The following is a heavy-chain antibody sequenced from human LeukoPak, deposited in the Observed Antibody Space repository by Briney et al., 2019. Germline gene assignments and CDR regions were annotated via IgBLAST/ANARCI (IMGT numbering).Heavy chain of an antibody. D-gene: IGHD1-1*01. CDR1: GFTFRDSA. CDR3: ARWDTTIEY. V-gene: IGHV3-49*04. Sequence: PGGSLRLSCTTSGFTFRDSATTWVRQAPGKGLEWVGFIRTKTYGGTTEYAASVKGRFTISRDDSKSLAYLQMNSLKTEDTAVYYCARWDTTIEYWGQGTLVTVSS. J-gene: IGHJ4*02. CDR2: IRTKTYGGTT.